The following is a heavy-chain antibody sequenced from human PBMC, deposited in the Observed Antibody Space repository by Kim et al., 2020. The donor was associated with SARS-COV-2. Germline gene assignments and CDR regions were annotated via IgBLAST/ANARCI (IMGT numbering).Heavy chain of an antibody. J-gene: IGHJ3*02. V-gene: IGHV3-43D*03. Sequence: RFTISRDNSKNSLYLQMNSLRAEDTALYYCAKPLRDCSGGSCYSADAFDIWGQGTMVTVSS. CDR3: AKPLRDCSGGSCYSADAFDI. D-gene: IGHD2-15*01.